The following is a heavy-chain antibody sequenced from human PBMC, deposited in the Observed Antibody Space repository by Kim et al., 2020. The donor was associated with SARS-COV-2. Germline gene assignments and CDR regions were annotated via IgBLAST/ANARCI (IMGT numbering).Heavy chain of an antibody. V-gene: IGHV3-30*18. CDR1: GITFSSYG. Sequence: GGSLRLSCAASGITFSSYGMHWVRQAPGKGLEWVAVISYDGSNKYYADSVKGRFTISRDNSKNTLYLQMNSLRAEDTAVYYCAKYDLAGGSYPDWGQGTLITVSS. J-gene: IGHJ4*02. D-gene: IGHD1-26*01. CDR2: ISYDGSNK. CDR3: AKYDLAGGSYPD.